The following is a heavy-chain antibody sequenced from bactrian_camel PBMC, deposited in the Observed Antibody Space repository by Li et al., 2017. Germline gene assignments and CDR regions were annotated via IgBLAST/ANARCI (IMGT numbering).Heavy chain of an antibody. J-gene: IGHJ4*01. V-gene: IGHV3S42*01. CDR1: GAVYTYAGNC. Sequence: VQLVESGGGSEQAGGSLTLSCTVAGAVYTYAGNCLGWLRQSPGKAREGVAAIESDGTTSLADSVEGRFTSSRDSAKHTLYLRMNKLELEDTAIYYCAVDFEYGMAADQSLAVLGTLYEYKNWGQGTQVTVS. CDR2: IESDGTT. CDR3: AVDFEYGMAADQSLAVLGTLYEYKN. D-gene: IGHD3*01.